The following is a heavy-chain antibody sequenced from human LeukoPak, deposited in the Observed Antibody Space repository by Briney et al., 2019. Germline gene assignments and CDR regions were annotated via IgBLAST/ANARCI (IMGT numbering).Heavy chain of an antibody. CDR1: GYSFTTYW. CDR2: IYPGDSDT. D-gene: IGHD3-22*01. CDR3: ARRTYYYSGSGYYYDS. J-gene: IGHJ5*01. Sequence: GESLKISCKGSGYSFTTYWIGWVRQMPGKGLEWMGIIYPGDSDTKYSPSFQGQVTISADKFISTAYLQWSSLKASDTAIYYCARRTYYYSGSGYYYDSWGQGTLATVSS. V-gene: IGHV5-51*01.